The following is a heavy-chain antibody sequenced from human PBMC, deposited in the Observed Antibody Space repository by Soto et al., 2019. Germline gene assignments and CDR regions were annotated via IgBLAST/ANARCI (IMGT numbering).Heavy chain of an antibody. D-gene: IGHD4-17*01. V-gene: IGHV3-23*01. CDR1: GFTFSTFA. CDR3: AKDLGTTATHGRFDS. J-gene: IGHJ4*02. CDR2: ISISGTSI. Sequence: GGSLRLSCAASGFTFSTFAVSWVRQAPGKGLEWVSAISISGTSIWYADSVKGRFTISRDNSKNTLYLQMSSLRAEDTAVYYCAKDLGTTATHGRFDSWGQGTLVTVSS.